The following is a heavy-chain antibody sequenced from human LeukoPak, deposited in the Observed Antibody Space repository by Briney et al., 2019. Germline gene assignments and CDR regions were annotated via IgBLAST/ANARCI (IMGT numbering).Heavy chain of an antibody. CDR3: AKGDHWDTENFDY. CDR2: INQDGSEK. V-gene: IGHV3-7*03. J-gene: IGHJ4*02. D-gene: IGHD5-18*01. Sequence: PGGSLRLSCAASGFTFSSYAMSWVRQAPGKGLEWVANINQDGSEKFFVDSVKGRFTISRDNSKNTLYLQMNSLRAEDTAVYYCAKGDHWDTENFDYWGQGTLVTVSS. CDR1: GFTFSSYA.